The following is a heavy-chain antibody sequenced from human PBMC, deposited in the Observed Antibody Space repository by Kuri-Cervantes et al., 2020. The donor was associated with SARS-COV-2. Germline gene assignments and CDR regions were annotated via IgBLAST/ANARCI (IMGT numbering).Heavy chain of an antibody. CDR3: ARGEWLLRFLEIDY. D-gene: IGHD3-3*01. V-gene: IGHV3-21*01. J-gene: IGHJ4*02. CDR1: GFTFSSYS. Sequence: GESLKISCAASGFTFSSYSMNWVRLAPGKGLEWVSSISSSSSYIYYADSVKGRFTISRDNAKNSLYLQMNSLRAEDTAVYYCARGEWLLRFLEIDYWGQGTLGTVSS. CDR2: ISSSSSYI.